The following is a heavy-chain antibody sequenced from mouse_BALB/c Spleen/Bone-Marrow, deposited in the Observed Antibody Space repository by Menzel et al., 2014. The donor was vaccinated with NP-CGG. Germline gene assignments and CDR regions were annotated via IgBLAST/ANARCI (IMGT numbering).Heavy chain of an antibody. CDR2: IDPANGNT. CDR1: GFNIKDTY. J-gene: IGHJ3*01. V-gene: IGHV14-3*02. CDR3: ARLDLFAY. Sequence: VQGVESGAELVQPGASVKLSCTASGFNIKDTYMHWVKQRPEQGLEWIGRIDPANGNTKYDPTFQGKAPITAGTSSNTACLQLSSLTSEDTAVYYGARLDLFAYWGQGTLGAVAA.